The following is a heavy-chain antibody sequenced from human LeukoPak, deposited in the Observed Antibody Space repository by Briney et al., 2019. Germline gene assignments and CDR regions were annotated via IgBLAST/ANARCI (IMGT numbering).Heavy chain of an antibody. CDR2: IYYSGST. CDR1: GGSISSYY. Sequence: SETLSLTCTVSGGSISSYYWSWIRQPPRKGLEWIGYIYYSGSTNYNPSLKSRVTISVDTSKNQFSLKLSSVTAADTAVYYCARSIAVAGTDNWFDPWGQGTLVTVSS. D-gene: IGHD6-19*01. CDR3: ARSIAVAGTDNWFDP. J-gene: IGHJ5*02. V-gene: IGHV4-59*01.